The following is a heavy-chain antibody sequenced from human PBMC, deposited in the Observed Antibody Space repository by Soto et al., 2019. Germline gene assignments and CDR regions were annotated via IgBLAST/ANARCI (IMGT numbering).Heavy chain of an antibody. CDR3: ARPSWNDYPWVHQAPYGMDV. J-gene: IGHJ6*02. CDR1: GFTFSSYS. V-gene: IGHV3-21*01. D-gene: IGHD1-1*01. Sequence: GGSLRLSCAASGFTFSSYSMNWVRQAPGKGLEWVSSISSSSSYIYYADSVKGRFTISRDNAKNSLYLQMNSLRAEDTAVYYCARPSWNDYPWVHQAPYGMDVWGQGTTVTVSS. CDR2: ISSSSSYI.